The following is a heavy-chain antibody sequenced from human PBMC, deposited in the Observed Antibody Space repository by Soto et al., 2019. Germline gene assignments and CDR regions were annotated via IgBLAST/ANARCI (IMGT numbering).Heavy chain of an antibody. V-gene: IGHV3-33*01. CDR2: IWYDGSNK. Sequence: QVQLVESGGGVVQPGRSLRLSCAASGFTFSSYGMHWVRQAPGTRLEWVAVIWYDGSNKYYAESVKGRFTISRDNSKNTLYLQMNSLRAEDTAVYYCAREVVAASGGFDYWGQGTLVTVSS. D-gene: IGHD2-15*01. CDR3: AREVVAASGGFDY. CDR1: GFTFSSYG. J-gene: IGHJ4*02.